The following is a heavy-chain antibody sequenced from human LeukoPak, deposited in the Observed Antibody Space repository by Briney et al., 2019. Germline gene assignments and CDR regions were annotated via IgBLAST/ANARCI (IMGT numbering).Heavy chain of an antibody. D-gene: IGHD5-12*01. CDR1: GGSISSGDYY. CDR3: ARHIVATTFFDY. Sequence: SQTLSLTCTVSGGSISSGDYYWSWIRQPPGKGLEWIGYIYYSGSTYYNPSLKSRVTISVDTSKNQFSLKLSSVTAADTAVYCCARHIVATTFFDYWGQGTLVTVSS. V-gene: IGHV4-30-4*01. J-gene: IGHJ4*02. CDR2: IYYSGST.